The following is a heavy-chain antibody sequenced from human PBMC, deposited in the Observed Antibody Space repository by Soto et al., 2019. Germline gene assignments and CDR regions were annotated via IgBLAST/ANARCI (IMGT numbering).Heavy chain of an antibody. J-gene: IGHJ4*02. D-gene: IGHD3-22*01. CDR1: GFTFSSYS. CDR3: ASYYDTSGYSLPIDY. Sequence: GGSLRLSCAASGFTFSSYSMNWVRQAPGKGLEWVSYISSSSSTIYYADSVKGRFTISRDNAKNSLYLQMNSLRDEDTAVYYCASYYDTSGYSLPIDYWGQGTLVTVSS. CDR2: ISSSSSTI. V-gene: IGHV3-48*02.